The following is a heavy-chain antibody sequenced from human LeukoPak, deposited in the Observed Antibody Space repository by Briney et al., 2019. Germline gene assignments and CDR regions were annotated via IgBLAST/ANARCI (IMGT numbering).Heavy chain of an antibody. V-gene: IGHV1-18*01. Sequence: ASVKVSCKASGYTFTSYGISWVRQAPGQGLEWMGWISAYNGNTNYPQKLQGRVTMTTDTSTSTAYMELRSLRSDDTAVYYCAGDSGTYYRLDYWGQGTLVTVSS. CDR2: ISAYNGNT. CDR1: GYTFTSYG. D-gene: IGHD1-26*01. J-gene: IGHJ4*02. CDR3: AGDSGTYYRLDY.